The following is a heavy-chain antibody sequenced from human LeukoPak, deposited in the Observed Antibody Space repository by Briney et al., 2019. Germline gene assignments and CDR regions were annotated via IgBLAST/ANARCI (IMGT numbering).Heavy chain of an antibody. J-gene: IGHJ5*02. CDR2: INHSGST. CDR1: GGSFSGYY. CDR3: ARGGRLRFMDRLTWFDA. D-gene: IGHD3-3*01. Sequence: SETLSLTCAVYGGSFSGYYWSWIRQPPGKGLEWIGEINHSGSTNYNPSLKSRVTISVDTSKSQFSLKLSSVTAADTAVYYCARGGRLRFMDRLTWFDAWGQGTLVTVSS. V-gene: IGHV4-34*01.